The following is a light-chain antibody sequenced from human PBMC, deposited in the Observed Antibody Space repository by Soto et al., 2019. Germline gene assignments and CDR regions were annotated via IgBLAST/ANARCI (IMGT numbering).Light chain of an antibody. J-gene: IGLJ2*01. V-gene: IGLV2-14*01. CDR3: SSYTSRAGVV. CDR2: DVS. CDR1: SSDVGGYDY. Sequence: QSALTQPASVSGSPGQSITISCTGTSSDVGGYDYVSWYQQHPGKAPKLMIYDVSNRPSGVSNRFSGSKSGNTASLTISGLQAEDDADYYCSSYTSRAGVVFGGGTKLTVL.